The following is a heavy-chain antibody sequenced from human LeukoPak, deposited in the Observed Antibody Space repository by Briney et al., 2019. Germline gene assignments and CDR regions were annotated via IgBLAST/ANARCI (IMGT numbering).Heavy chain of an antibody. J-gene: IGHJ4*02. V-gene: IGHV3-64D*06. D-gene: IGHD3-22*01. CDR3: VSVKGDSGGYYYGY. CDR1: GFTFSSSP. Sequence: GGSLRLSCSASGFTFSSSPMHWVRQAPGKGLEFVSSISSNGRYTYYADSVKGRFSISRDNSKNTLYLQMSSLKFEDTAVYYCVSVKGDSGGYYYGYWGQGALVTVSS. CDR2: ISSNGRYT.